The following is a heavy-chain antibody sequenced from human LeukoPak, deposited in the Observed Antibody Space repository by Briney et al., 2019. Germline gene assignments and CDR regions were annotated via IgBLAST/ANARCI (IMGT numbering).Heavy chain of an antibody. Sequence: ESSPGLVKPSETLSLTCTVSGGSISSRSYYWGWIRQPPRKGLEWIGTMYYSGSSYYNPSLKSRVTISVDTSKNQFSLKMSSVTAADTAVYYCARLNYGDYEWYFDYWGQGTLVTVSS. CDR2: MYYSGSS. V-gene: IGHV4-39*01. CDR3: ARLNYGDYEWYFDY. J-gene: IGHJ4*02. D-gene: IGHD4-17*01. CDR1: GGSISSRSYY.